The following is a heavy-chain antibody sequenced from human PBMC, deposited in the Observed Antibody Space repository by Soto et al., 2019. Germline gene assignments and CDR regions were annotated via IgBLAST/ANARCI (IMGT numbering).Heavy chain of an antibody. CDR1: GFTFSSDA. D-gene: IGHD6-13*01. CDR3: ARAPQRIAAAHDPYYFDY. J-gene: IGHJ4*02. V-gene: IGHV3-30-3*01. CDR2: ISYDGSNK. Sequence: PGGSLRLSCAASGFTFSSDAMHWVLQAPGKGLEWVAVISYDGSNKYYADSVKGRFTISRDNSKNTLYLQMNSLRAEDTAVYYCARAPQRIAAAHDPYYFDYWGQGTLVTVSS.